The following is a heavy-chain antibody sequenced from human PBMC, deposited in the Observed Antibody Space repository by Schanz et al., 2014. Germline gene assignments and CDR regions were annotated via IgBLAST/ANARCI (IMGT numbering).Heavy chain of an antibody. D-gene: IGHD2-8*01. J-gene: IGHJ3*02. V-gene: IGHV3-74*01. CDR3: ASKKKLGVYGCEAHDSLDI. CDR1: GFTFSSYW. CDR2: INSVGSNT. Sequence: EVQLVQSGGGLVQPGGSLRLSCAASGFTFSSYWMHWVRQDPGKGLVWVARINSVGSNTDYADSVTCRFTISRDNAKNTHYLQMNTLRAEDTAVYYCASKKKLGVYGCEAHDSLDIWGQGTMVTVSS.